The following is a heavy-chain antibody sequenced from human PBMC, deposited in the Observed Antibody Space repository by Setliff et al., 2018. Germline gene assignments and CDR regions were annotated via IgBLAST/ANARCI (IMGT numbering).Heavy chain of an antibody. J-gene: IGHJ6*03. D-gene: IGHD1-1*01. CDR2: IRSRNDGGTT. CDR3: TSAKLERRTGHHYYMDV. CDR1: GLTFSHAW. Sequence: GGSLRLSCVASGLTFSHAWMTWVRQSPGKGLEWVGRIRSRNDGGTTDYAAPVKGRFTFSRDDSKNTLYLQMNNLKTGDTATYYCTSAKLERRTGHHYYMDVWGKGTTVTVSS. V-gene: IGHV3-15*01.